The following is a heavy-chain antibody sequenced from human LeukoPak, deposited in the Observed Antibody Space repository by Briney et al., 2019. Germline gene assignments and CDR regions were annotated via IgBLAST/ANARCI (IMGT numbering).Heavy chain of an antibody. D-gene: IGHD5-24*01. CDR3: AKDVDGYNGGSFDY. Sequence: GGSLRLSCAASGFTFSSYGMHWVRQAPGKGLEWVAFIRYDGSNKYYADSVKGRFTISRDNSKNTLYLQMNSLRAEDTAVYYCAKDVDGYNGGSFDYWGQGTLVTVSS. J-gene: IGHJ4*02. CDR1: GFTFSSYG. CDR2: IRYDGSNK. V-gene: IGHV3-30*02.